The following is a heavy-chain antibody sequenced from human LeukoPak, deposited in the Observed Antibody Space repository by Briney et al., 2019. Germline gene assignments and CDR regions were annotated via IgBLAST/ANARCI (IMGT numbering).Heavy chain of an antibody. CDR2: ISSSGSTI. V-gene: IGHV3-11*01. CDR3: ARDADDSSGYYYVYFDY. CDR1: GFTFSDYY. J-gene: IGHJ4*02. D-gene: IGHD3-22*01. Sequence: PGGSLRLSCAASGFTFSDYYMSWIRQAPGKGLEWVSYISSSGSTIYYADSVRGRFTISRDNAKNSLYLQMNSLRAEDTAVYYCARDADDSSGYYYVYFDYWGQGTLVTVSS.